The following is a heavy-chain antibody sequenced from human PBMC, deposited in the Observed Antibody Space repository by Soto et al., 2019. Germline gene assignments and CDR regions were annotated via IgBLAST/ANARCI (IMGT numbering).Heavy chain of an antibody. CDR3: AREVSDAFDI. J-gene: IGHJ3*02. Sequence: GGSRRLSCAASGFTFSSYSMNWVRQAPGKGLEWVSSISSSSSYIYYADSVKGRFTISRDNAKNSLYLQMNSLRAEDTAVYYCAREVSDAFDIWGQGTMVTVSS. CDR2: ISSSSSYI. V-gene: IGHV3-21*01. CDR1: GFTFSSYS.